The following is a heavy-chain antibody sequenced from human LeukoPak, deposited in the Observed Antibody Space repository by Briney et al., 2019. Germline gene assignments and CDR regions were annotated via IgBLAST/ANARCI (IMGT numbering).Heavy chain of an antibody. CDR3: ARVGRSRGSLPNSYYYMDV. J-gene: IGHJ6*03. CDR2: IIPIFGST. Sequence: SVKVSCNASGDIFNSYSVSWVRQAPGQGLEWMGDIIPIFGSTNYAQKFQGRVTITTDQSTRTAYMELNSLSSDDTAVYYCARVGRSRGSLPNSYYYMDVWGKGTTVTVSS. CDR1: GDIFNSYS. V-gene: IGHV1-69*05. D-gene: IGHD1-26*01.